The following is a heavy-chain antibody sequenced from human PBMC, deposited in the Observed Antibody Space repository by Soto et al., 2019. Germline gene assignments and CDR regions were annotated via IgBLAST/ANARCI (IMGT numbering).Heavy chain of an antibody. V-gene: IGHV3-23*01. J-gene: IGHJ4*02. D-gene: IGHD1-26*01. CDR3: AKDTRDSGSYCLFDY. CDR1: GFTFSSYA. CDR2: ISGSGGST. Sequence: PGGSLRLSCAASGFTFSSYAMSWVRQAPGKGLEWVSAISGSGGSTYYADSVKGRFTISRDNSKNTLYLQMNSLRAEDTAVYYCAKDTRDSGSYCLFDYWGQGTLVTVSS.